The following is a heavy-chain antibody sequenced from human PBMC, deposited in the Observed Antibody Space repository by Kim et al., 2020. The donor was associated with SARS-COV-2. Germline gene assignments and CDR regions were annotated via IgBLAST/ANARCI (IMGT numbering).Heavy chain of an antibody. CDR1: GFTFSTYW. CDR3: VRGTIVPAGTDY. D-gene: IGHD2-2*01. V-gene: IGHV3-74*01. CDR2: MDPDGSTI. Sequence: GGSLRLSCTVSGFTFSTYWMHWVRQAPGKGLVWVSRMDPDGSTINYADSVKGRFTISRDNARNTLYLQMTSVRAEDTALYYCVRGTIVPAGTDYWGQGTLVTVSS. J-gene: IGHJ4*02.